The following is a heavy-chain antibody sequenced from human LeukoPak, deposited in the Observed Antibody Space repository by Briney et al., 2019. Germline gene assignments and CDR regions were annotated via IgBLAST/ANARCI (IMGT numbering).Heavy chain of an antibody. CDR2: IIPIFGTA. CDR1: GGTFSSYA. V-gene: IGHV1-69*13. D-gene: IGHD3-10*01. J-gene: IGHJ3*02. Sequence: SVKVSCKASGGTFSSYAISWVRQAPGQGLGWMGGIIPIFGTANYAQKFQGRVTITADESTSTAYMELSSLRSEDTAVYYCAREVRWFGELGDAFDIWGQGTMVTVSS. CDR3: AREVRWFGELGDAFDI.